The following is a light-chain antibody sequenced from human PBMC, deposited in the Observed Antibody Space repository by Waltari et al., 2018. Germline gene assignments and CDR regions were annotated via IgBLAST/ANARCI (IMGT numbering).Light chain of an antibody. CDR3: AAWDDSLSGPV. V-gene: IGLV1-47*01. Sequence: QSVLTQPPSASGTPGQSVTISCSGSTSNIGVNFVYWYQQFPGTAPKRLIYRNSQRPSGVPDRFSGSKSGTSASLSNSGLRSEDEANYYCAAWDDSLSGPVFGGGTELTVL. CDR1: TSNIGVNF. J-gene: IGLJ3*02. CDR2: RNS.